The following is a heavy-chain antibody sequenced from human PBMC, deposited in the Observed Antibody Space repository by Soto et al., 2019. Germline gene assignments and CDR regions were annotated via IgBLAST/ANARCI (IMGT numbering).Heavy chain of an antibody. V-gene: IGHV3-21*01. Sequence: ETLSLSCAASGFTFSSYSMNWVRQAPGKGLEWVSSISSSSSYIYYADSVKGRFTISRDNAKNSLYLQMNSLRAEDTAVYYCARDLTPNNWFDPWGQGTLVTVSS. CDR1: GFTFSSYS. CDR2: ISSSSSYI. J-gene: IGHJ5*02. CDR3: ARDLTPNNWFDP. D-gene: IGHD7-27*01.